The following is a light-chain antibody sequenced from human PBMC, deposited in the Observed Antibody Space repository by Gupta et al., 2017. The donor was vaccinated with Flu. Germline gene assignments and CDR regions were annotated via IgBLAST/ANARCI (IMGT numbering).Light chain of an antibody. Sequence: EIVSTQSLAPLSFSPGERSTLPCRASQSVSSYLAWYQQKPDQAPRLLIYEASNGATGIPARFSGSGSGTDFTLTISSLEPEDFAVYYCPQRSNWPVTFGQGTKVDIK. J-gene: IGKJ2*01. CDR1: QSVSSY. V-gene: IGKV3-11*01. CDR2: EAS. CDR3: PQRSNWPVT.